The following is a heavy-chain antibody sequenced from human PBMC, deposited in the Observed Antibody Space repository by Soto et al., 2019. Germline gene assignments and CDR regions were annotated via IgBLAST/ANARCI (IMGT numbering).Heavy chain of an antibody. V-gene: IGHV4-39*01. CDR2: IYYYGDT. CDR3: ARRAPNYYFDS. Sequence: PSETLSLTCTVSGDSITSNSYYWGWVRLSPGKGLEWLGSIYYYGDTHYNPSLQSRVTISVDTSKNQFSLTLTSVTAADTAVYFCARRAPNYYFDSWGRGILVTLSS. J-gene: IGHJ4*02. CDR1: GDSITSNSYY.